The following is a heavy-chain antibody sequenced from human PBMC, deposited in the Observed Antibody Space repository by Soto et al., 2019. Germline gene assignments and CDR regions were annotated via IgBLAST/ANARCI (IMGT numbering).Heavy chain of an antibody. CDR3: ARDRGLAPAAAYNWFDP. CDR2: IYYSGST. CDR1: GGSISSGGYY. J-gene: IGHJ5*02. D-gene: IGHD2-2*01. Sequence: PSETLSLTCTVSGGSISSGGYYWSWIRHHPGKGLEWIGYIYYSGSTYYNPSLKSRVTISVDTSKNQFSLKLSSVTAADTAVYYCARDRGLAPAAAYNWFDPWGQGTLVTVSS. V-gene: IGHV4-31*03.